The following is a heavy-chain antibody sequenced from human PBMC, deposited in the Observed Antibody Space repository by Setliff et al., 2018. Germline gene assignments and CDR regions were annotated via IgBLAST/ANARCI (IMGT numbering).Heavy chain of an antibody. CDR3: ARGRRITMIVVPPGVFDI. V-gene: IGHV4-34*01. CDR1: GGPFSSYY. J-gene: IGHJ3*02. D-gene: IGHD3-22*01. Sequence: LSLTCAVYGGPFSSYYWSWIRQPPGKGLEWIGEINHSGSTNYNPSLKSRVTISVDTSKNQFSLRLSSVTATDTAVYYCARGRRITMIVVPPGVFDIWGQGTMVTVSS. CDR2: INHSGST.